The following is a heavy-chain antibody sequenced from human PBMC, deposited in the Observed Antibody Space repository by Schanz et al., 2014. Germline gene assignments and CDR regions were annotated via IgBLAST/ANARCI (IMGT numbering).Heavy chain of an antibody. J-gene: IGHJ4*02. Sequence: LQLQESGSGLMKPSQTLSLTCAVSGGSISSGGYSWNWIRQSPGKGLEWIGYIYYSGNTYYNPSLKSRVTISVDTSKNQFSLNLSSATAADTAVYYCARDAADFYDILTEEDYWGQGTLVTVSS. D-gene: IGHD3-9*01. CDR3: ARDAADFYDILTEEDY. CDR2: IYYSGNT. CDR1: GGSISSGGYS. V-gene: IGHV4-30-2*05.